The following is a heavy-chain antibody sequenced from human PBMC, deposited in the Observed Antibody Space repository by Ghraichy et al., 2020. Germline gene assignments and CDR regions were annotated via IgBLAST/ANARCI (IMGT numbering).Heavy chain of an antibody. CDR1: GFTFSNNA. CDR3: AKGVVDRGASS. J-gene: IGHJ5*02. Sequence: GGSLRLSCATSGFTFSNNAMSWVRQAPGKGLEWVSSIGRSDTFYADSVRGRFSISRDNSKNTLYLQMTSLRPEDTAAYYCAKGVVDRGASSWGQRTLVTVSS. CDR2: IGRSDT. D-gene: IGHD2-21*01. V-gene: IGHV3-23*01.